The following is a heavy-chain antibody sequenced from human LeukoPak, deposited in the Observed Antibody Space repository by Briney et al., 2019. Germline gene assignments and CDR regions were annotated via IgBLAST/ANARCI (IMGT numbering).Heavy chain of an antibody. J-gene: IGHJ4*02. CDR3: ARDQNPGVYFDY. D-gene: IGHD1-14*01. Sequence: SETLPLTCTVSGGSISSYYWSWIRQPAGKGLEWIGRIYTSGSTNYNPSLKSRVTMSVDTSKNQFSLKLSSVTAADTAVYYCARDQNPGVYFDYWGQGTLVTVSS. CDR2: IYTSGST. CDR1: GGSISSYY. V-gene: IGHV4-4*07.